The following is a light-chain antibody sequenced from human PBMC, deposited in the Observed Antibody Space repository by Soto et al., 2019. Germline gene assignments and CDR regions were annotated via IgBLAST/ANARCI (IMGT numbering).Light chain of an antibody. V-gene: IGLV7-46*01. CDR3: LLSYSGARPYV. J-gene: IGLJ1*01. CDR1: TGAVTSGHY. CDR2: DTS. Sequence: QAVVTQEASLTGSPGGTVTLTCGSSTGAVTSGHYPYWFQQKPGQAPRTLIYDTSNKHSWTPARFSGSLLGGKAALTLSGAQPEDEAEYYCLLSYSGARPYVFGTGTKVTVL.